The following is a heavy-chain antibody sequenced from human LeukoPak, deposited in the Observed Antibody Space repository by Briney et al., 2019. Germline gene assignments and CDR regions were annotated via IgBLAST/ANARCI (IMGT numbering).Heavy chain of an antibody. D-gene: IGHD2-15*01. Sequence: GGSLRLSCAASGFTFSSYAMSWVRQAPGKGLEYVSAISSNGGSTYYADSVKGRFTISRDNSKNTLYLQMSSLRAEDTAVYYCVRVVVAAADAFDIWGQGTMVTVSS. J-gene: IGHJ3*02. CDR3: VRVVVAAADAFDI. CDR2: ISSNGGST. V-gene: IGHV3-64D*06. CDR1: GFTFSSYA.